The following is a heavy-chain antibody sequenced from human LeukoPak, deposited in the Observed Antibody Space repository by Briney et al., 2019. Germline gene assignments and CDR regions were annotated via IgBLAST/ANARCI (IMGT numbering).Heavy chain of an antibody. J-gene: IGHJ4*02. V-gene: IGHV3-48*03. CDR3: ARAGNIAVAVLDY. D-gene: IGHD6-19*01. CDR2: ISSSGSTI. Sequence: PGGSLRLSCAASGFTFSSYAMSWVRQAPGKGLEWVSYISSSGSTIYYADSVKGRFTISRDNAKNSLYLQMNSLRAEDTAVYYCARAGNIAVAVLDYWGQGTLVTVSS. CDR1: GFTFSSYA.